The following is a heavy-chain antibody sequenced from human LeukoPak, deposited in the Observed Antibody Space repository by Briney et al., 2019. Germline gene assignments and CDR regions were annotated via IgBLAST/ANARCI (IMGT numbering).Heavy chain of an antibody. Sequence: ASVKVSCKASGYTFTSYGISWVRQASGQGLEWMGWISAYNGNTNYAQKLQGRVTMTTDTSTSTAYMELRSLRSDDTAVYYCARGAAGSNELVPVHPYNWFDPWGQGTLVTVSS. D-gene: IGHD6-6*01. CDR2: ISAYNGNT. V-gene: IGHV1-18*01. CDR3: ARGAAGSNELVPVHPYNWFDP. J-gene: IGHJ5*02. CDR1: GYTFTSYG.